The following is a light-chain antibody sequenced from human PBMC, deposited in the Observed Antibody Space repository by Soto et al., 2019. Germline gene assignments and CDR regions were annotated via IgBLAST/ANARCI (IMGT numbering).Light chain of an antibody. CDR1: QSVRSSY. CDR2: GAS. V-gene: IGKV3-20*01. J-gene: IGKJ2*01. CDR3: QQYGSSPYT. Sequence: ENVLTQSPGTLSLSPGERATLSCRASQSVRSSYLAWYQQRPGHAPRLLIYGASTRATDIPDRFSGSGSGTDFTLTISSLGPEDFAMFYCQQYGSSPYTFGQGTKLEI.